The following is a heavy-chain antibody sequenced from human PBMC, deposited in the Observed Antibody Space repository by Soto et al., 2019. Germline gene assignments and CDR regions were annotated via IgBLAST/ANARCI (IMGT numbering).Heavy chain of an antibody. CDR3: AKSTTIFGVVIPGWFDP. CDR2: ISGSGGST. Sequence: GGSLRLSCAASGFTFSSYAMSWVRQAPGKGLEWVSAISGSGGSTYYADSVKGRFTISRDNSKNTLYLQMNSLRAEDTAVYYCAKSTTIFGVVIPGWFDPWGQGTLVTVSS. CDR1: GFTFSSYA. V-gene: IGHV3-23*01. D-gene: IGHD3-3*01. J-gene: IGHJ5*02.